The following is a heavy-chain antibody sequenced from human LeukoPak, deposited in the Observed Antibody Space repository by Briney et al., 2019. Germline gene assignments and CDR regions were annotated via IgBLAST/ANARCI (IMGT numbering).Heavy chain of an antibody. CDR2: FWYDGTNQ. D-gene: IGHD2-2*01. V-gene: IGHV3-33*01. CDR3: ARDGFSTSHAFDL. Sequence: GGSLRLSCAASGFNFRAYGMHWVRQAPGKGLESVAFFWYDGTNQYYADSVKGRFSISRDISKNTLYLQMNSLRGEDTAVYYCARDGFSTSHAFDLWGQGTMVTVSS. CDR1: GFNFRAYG. J-gene: IGHJ3*01.